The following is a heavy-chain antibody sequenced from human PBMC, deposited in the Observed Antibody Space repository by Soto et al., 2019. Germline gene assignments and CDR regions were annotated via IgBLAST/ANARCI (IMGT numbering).Heavy chain of an antibody. Sequence: ASVKVSCKASGYTFTGYYMHWVRQAPGQGLEWMGWINPNSGGTNYAQKFQGWVTMTRDTSISTAYMELSRLRSDDTAVYYCARGGSHVLLWFGELLGAFDIWGQGTMVTV. J-gene: IGHJ3*02. V-gene: IGHV1-2*04. CDR1: GYTFTGYY. CDR3: ARGGSHVLLWFGELLGAFDI. D-gene: IGHD3-10*01. CDR2: INPNSGGT.